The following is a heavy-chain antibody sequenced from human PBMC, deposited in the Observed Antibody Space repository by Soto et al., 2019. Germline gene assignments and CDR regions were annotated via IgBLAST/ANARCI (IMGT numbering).Heavy chain of an antibody. CDR1: GFTFSSYV. Sequence: EVHLLESGGGLLQPGGSLRLSCAASGFTFSSYVMNWVRQVPGEGLEWVSTVCGGGDDTYYADSVKGRFTISRDNSKNTLYLQMNSLRADDTAVYFCAKSGYCSTGKCSAFDYWGQGTLVTVSS. J-gene: IGHJ4*02. V-gene: IGHV3-23*01. CDR2: VCGGGDDT. D-gene: IGHD2-8*01. CDR3: AKSGYCSTGKCSAFDY.